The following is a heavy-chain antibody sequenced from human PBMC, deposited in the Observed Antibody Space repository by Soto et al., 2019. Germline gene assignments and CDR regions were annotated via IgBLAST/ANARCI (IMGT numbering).Heavy chain of an antibody. CDR1: GESISSGGYY. Sequence: QVQLQESGPGLVKASQTLSLICSVSGESISSGGYYWSWIRHHPGKGLEWIGYIYVSESAYYNPSRKSRVTISKDASKNHFARKLSSVTAADTAVYYWARASSSSAAADYWGQGTLITVST. CDR2: IYVSESA. CDR3: ARASSSSAAADY. D-gene: IGHD6-6*01. J-gene: IGHJ4*02. V-gene: IGHV4-31*03.